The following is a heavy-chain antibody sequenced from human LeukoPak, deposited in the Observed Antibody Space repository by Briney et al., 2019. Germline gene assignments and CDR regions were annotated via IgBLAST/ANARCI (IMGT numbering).Heavy chain of an antibody. J-gene: IGHJ5*02. V-gene: IGHV4-30-4*08. D-gene: IGHD6-19*01. CDR3: ASSIAVAGLSWFDP. CDR2: IYYSGST. Sequence: KASETLSLTCTVSGGSISSGDYYWSWIRQPPGKGLEWIGYIYYSGSTYYNPSRKSRVTISVDTSKNQFSLKLSSVTAADTAVYYCASSIAVAGLSWFDPWGQGTLVTVSS. CDR1: GGSISSGDYY.